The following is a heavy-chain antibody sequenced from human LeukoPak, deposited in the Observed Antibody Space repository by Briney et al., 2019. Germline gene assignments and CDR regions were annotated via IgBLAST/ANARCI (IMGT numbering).Heavy chain of an antibody. CDR1: GGTFSSYT. Sequence: SVKVSCKASGGTFSSYTISWVRQAPGQGLEWMGGIIPIFGTANYAQKFQGRVTITADESTSTAYMELSSLRSEDTAVYYCARAPQPPGSGGSWLLYYYYMDVWGKGTTVTVSS. J-gene: IGHJ6*03. D-gene: IGHD2-15*01. CDR2: IIPIFGTA. CDR3: ARAPQPPGSGGSWLLYYYYMDV. V-gene: IGHV1-69*13.